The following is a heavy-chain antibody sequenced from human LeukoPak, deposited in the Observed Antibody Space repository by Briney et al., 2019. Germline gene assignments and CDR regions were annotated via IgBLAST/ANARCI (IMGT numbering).Heavy chain of an antibody. V-gene: IGHV3-43*02. CDR3: AKPYSSSPLDAFDI. CDR2: ISGDGGST. J-gene: IGHJ3*02. CDR1: GFTFDDYA. D-gene: IGHD6-13*01. Sequence: QPGGSLRLSCAASGFTFDDYAMHWVRQAPGKGLEWVSLISGDGGSTYYADSVKGRFTISRDNSKNSLYLQMNSLRTEDTALYHCAKPYSSSPLDAFDIWGQGTMVTVSS.